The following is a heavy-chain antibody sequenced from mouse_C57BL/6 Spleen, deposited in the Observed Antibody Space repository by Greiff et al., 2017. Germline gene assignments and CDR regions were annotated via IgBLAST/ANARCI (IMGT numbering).Heavy chain of an antibody. CDR2: INPYNGGT. CDR1: GYTFTDYY. V-gene: IGHV1-19*01. Sequence: DVQLQESGPVLVKPGASVKMSCKASGYTFTDYYMNWVKQSHGKSLEWIGVINPYNGGTSYNQKFKGKATLTVDKSSSTAYMELNSLTSEDSAVYYCARSGYYDYDAYFDYWGQGTTLTVSS. CDR3: ARSGYYDYDAYFDY. J-gene: IGHJ2*01. D-gene: IGHD2-4*01.